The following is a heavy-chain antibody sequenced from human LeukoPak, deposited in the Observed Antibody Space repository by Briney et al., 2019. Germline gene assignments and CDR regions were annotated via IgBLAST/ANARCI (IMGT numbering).Heavy chain of an antibody. Sequence: ASVKVSCKASGYTFTSYGISWVRQAPGQGLEWMGWISAYNGNTNYAQKLQGRVTMTTDTSTSTACMELRGLRSDDTAVYYCARVTYSNIFDYWGQGTLVTVSS. V-gene: IGHV1-18*01. CDR1: GYTFTSYG. J-gene: IGHJ4*02. CDR2: ISAYNGNT. CDR3: ARVTYSNIFDY. D-gene: IGHD6-13*01.